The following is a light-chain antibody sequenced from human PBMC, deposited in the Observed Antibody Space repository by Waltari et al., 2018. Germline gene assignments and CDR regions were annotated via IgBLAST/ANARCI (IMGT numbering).Light chain of an antibody. V-gene: IGLV2-8*01. CDR3: SSFSGSNNYNVV. J-gene: IGLJ2*01. CDR1: NRHAGCYNY. Sequence: QPALTQPPSASGSPGQSVTIPCTGTNRHAGCYNYVSCYQQHPGDAPKLMIYEVTTRPSGVPDRFSGSKSDNTASLTVSGLQAEDEADYYCSSFSGSNNYNVVFGGGTKLTVL. CDR2: EVT.